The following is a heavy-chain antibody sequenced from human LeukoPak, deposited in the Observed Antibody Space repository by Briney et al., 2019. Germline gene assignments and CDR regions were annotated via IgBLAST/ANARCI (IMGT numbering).Heavy chain of an antibody. D-gene: IGHD4-17*01. J-gene: IGHJ5*02. CDR2: IHTSGDT. V-gene: IGHV3-53*01. Sequence: GGSLRLSCAASGLTGSHNYVSWVRQAPGKGLEWVSAIHTSGDTCYADSVKGRFTISRDTSKNTLYLQINSLRVEGTAVYYCIVFGDSNHWGQGALVTVSS. CDR1: GLTGSHNY. CDR3: IVFGDSNH.